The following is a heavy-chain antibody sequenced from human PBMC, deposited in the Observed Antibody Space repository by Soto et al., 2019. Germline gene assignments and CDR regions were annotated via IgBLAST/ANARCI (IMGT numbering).Heavy chain of an antibody. V-gene: IGHV4-39*01. D-gene: IGHD4-17*01. CDR2: IYYSGST. Sequence: SLTCTVSGDSISSRSYNWGWIRQPPGKGLEWIGSIYYSGSTYYNPSLKSRVTISVDTSKNQFSLSLSSVTAADTAVYYCARHPKFSSTANFDYWGQGTLVTVSS. CDR3: ARHPKFSSTANFDY. CDR1: GDSISSRSYN. J-gene: IGHJ4*02.